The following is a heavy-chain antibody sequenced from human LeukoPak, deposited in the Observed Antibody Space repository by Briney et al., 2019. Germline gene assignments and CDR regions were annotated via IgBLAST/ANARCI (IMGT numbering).Heavy chain of an antibody. J-gene: IGHJ4*02. CDR1: GYSFSSYW. V-gene: IGHV5-51*01. CDR3: AKSRGACSSGTCYIDY. Sequence: GESLQISCKGSGYSFSSYWIAWVRQLPGKGLEWMGIIYPGDSDTRYSPSFQGQVTISADKSIRTAYLQWSSLKASDTAMYYCAKSRGACSSGTCYIDYWGQGTLVTVSS. D-gene: IGHD2-2*01. CDR2: IYPGDSDT.